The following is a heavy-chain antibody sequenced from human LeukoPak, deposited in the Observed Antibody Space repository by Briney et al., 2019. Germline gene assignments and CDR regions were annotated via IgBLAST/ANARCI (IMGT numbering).Heavy chain of an antibody. V-gene: IGHV3-21*04. CDR2: ISVRSNYR. CDR3: VRLRRNNDRSGYYYYYDY. J-gene: IGHJ4*02. Sequence: GGSVRLSCAASGFTFTFYWMSWVRQAPGKGLEWVSSISVRSNYRYYADSVRGRFTISRDDARDSLFLQMNSLRAEDTAVYFCVRLRRNNDRSGYYYYYDYWGQGTLVTVSS. CDR1: GFTFTFYW. D-gene: IGHD3-22*01.